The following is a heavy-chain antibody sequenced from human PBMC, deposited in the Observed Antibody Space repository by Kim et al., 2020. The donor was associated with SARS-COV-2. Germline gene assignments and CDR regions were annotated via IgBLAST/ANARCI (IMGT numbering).Heavy chain of an antibody. CDR3: AKESGAAAGIVISWFDP. Sequence: GGSLRLSCAASGFTFTDYAMTWVRQAPGKGLEWVSAICGSGVSSEYADSVKGRFTISRDNPKNTLYLQMNSLRVEDTAVYYCAKESGAAAGIVISWFDPWGQGTLVTVSS. D-gene: IGHD6-13*01. CDR1: GFTFTDYA. V-gene: IGHV3-23*01. CDR2: ICGSGVSS. J-gene: IGHJ5*02.